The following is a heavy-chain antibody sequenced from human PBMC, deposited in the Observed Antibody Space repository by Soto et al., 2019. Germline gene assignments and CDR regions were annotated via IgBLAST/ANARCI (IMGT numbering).Heavy chain of an antibody. CDR3: AAEGERVLRSDAFDI. J-gene: IGHJ3*02. D-gene: IGHD4-17*01. CDR1: GFTFTSSA. CDR2: IVVGSGNT. Sequence: QMQLVQSGPEVKKPGTSVKVSCKASGFTFTSSAVQWVRQARGQRLEWIGWIVVGSGNTNYAQKFQERVTITRDMSTSTAYMELSSLRSEDTAVYYCAAEGERVLRSDAFDIWGQGTMVTVSS. V-gene: IGHV1-58*01.